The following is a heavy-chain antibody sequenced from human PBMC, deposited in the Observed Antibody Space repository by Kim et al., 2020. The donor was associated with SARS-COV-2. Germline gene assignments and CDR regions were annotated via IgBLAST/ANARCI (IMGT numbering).Heavy chain of an antibody. Sequence: ASVKVSCKASGYTFTSYGISWVRQAPGQGLEWMGWISAYNGNTNYAQKLQGRVTMTTDTSTSTAYMELRSLRSDDTAVYYCARDEGVIRVYYYDSSGLEYFQHWGQGTLVTVSS. J-gene: IGHJ1*01. CDR1: GYTFTSYG. CDR2: ISAYNGNT. D-gene: IGHD3-22*01. CDR3: ARDEGVIRVYYYDSSGLEYFQH. V-gene: IGHV1-18*01.